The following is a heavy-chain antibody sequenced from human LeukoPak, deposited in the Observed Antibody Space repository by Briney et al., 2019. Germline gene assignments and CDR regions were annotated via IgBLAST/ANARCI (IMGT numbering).Heavy chain of an antibody. CDR1: GFTFSSYG. D-gene: IGHD6-13*01. Sequence: QTGGSLRLSCAASGFTFSSYGMHWVRQAPGKGLVWVSRINSDGSSTNYADSVKGRFTISRDNAKNTLYLQMNSLRAEDTAVYYCEVGAAVTSNWGQGTLVTVSS. CDR3: EVGAAVTSN. CDR2: INSDGSST. V-gene: IGHV3-74*01. J-gene: IGHJ4*02.